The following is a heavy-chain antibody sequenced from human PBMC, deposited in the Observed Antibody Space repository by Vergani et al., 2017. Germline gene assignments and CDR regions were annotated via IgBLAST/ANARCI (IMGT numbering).Heavy chain of an antibody. J-gene: IGHJ4*02. CDR2: IHYDGSI. V-gene: IGHV4-59*01. Sequence: QVHLQESGPGLVKPSETLSLTCTVSGASMRNFYWFWIRQPPGTGLEWIGYIHYDGSINYNPSLKSRVTISVDASKSQFFLKLRSVTAADTAVYYCARQVDVGIIALDYWGQGTLVTVSS. CDR3: ARQVDVGIIALDY. CDR1: GASMRNFY. D-gene: IGHD1-14*01.